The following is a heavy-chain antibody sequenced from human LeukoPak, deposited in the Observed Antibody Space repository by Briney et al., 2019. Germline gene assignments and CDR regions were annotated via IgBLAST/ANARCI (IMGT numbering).Heavy chain of an antibody. CDR3: ARGPNSNWSGLDF. J-gene: IGHJ4*02. V-gene: IGHV3-74*01. Sequence: GGSLRLSCTASGFSFSGHWMHWARQLPGKGLVWVSRISPTGSTTSYADSVKGRFTVSRDNAKNTLYLQVDNLRAEDTAVYYCARGPNSNWSGLDFWGQGTLLTVSS. CDR2: ISPTGSTT. D-gene: IGHD6-6*01. CDR1: GFSFSGHW.